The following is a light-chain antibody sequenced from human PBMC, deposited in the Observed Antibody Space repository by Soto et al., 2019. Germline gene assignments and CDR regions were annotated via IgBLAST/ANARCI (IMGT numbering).Light chain of an antibody. Sequence: EIVFTHSPATLSLSSWERATLSCGASQSVNFYLAWYQQKPGQAPRLLIYDASNRATGIPARFSGSGSGTDFTLTISSLEPEDFAVYYCQQRSDWPQITFGGGTKV. CDR1: QSVNFY. V-gene: IGKV3-11*01. CDR2: DAS. J-gene: IGKJ4*01. CDR3: QQRSDWPQIT.